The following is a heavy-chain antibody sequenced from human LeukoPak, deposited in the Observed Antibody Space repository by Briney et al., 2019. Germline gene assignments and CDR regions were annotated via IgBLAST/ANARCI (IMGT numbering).Heavy chain of an antibody. D-gene: IGHD3-22*01. J-gene: IGHJ4*02. CDR3: ASTNYYDNFY. CDR2: IYSGGSA. CDR1: GFTVSSHY. V-gene: IGHV3-53*01. Sequence: QPGGSLRLSCAASGFTVSSHYMSWVRQAPGKGLEWVSVIYSGGSAYYADSVKGRFTISRDNSKNTLYLQMNSLRAEDTAVYYCASTNYYDNFYWGQGTLVTVSS.